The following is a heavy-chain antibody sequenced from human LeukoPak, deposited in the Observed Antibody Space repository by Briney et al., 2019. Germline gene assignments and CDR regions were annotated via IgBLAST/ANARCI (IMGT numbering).Heavy chain of an antibody. J-gene: IGHJ4*02. CDR3: ARAHTSSWYMDY. V-gene: IGHV4-59*01. Sequence: SETLSLTCSVSGGSISSYYWSWIRHPPGRGLEWIGYIYYSGSTNYNPSLKRRVTISVDTSENQLSLKLSSVTAADTALYYCARAHTSSWYMDYWGQGTLVTVSS. CDR2: IYYSGST. CDR1: GGSISSYY. D-gene: IGHD6-13*01.